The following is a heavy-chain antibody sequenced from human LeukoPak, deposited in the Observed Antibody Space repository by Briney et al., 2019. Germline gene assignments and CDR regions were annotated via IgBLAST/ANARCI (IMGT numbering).Heavy chain of an antibody. Sequence: QTGGSLRLSCAASGFTFSSYAMSWIRQAPGKGLEWVSGIGGSGGSTDYTDSVKGRFTISRDNSKHMLYLQMNSLRAEDTAIYYCATGGTIWGQGTLVTVSS. CDR1: GFTFSSYA. CDR2: IGGSGGST. D-gene: IGHD3-9*01. CDR3: ATGGTI. V-gene: IGHV3-23*01. J-gene: IGHJ4*02.